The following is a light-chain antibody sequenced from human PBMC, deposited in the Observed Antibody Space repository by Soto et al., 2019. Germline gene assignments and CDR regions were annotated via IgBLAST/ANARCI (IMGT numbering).Light chain of an antibody. V-gene: IGLV2-14*01. CDR2: HVS. Sequence: QSALTQPASVSGSPGQSITISCTGTSSDVGAYNYVSWYQQHPGKVPKLMIYHVSNRPSGVSNRFSGSKSGNTASLTISGLQDEDEADYYCNSYTTSSTVIFGGGTKLTVL. CDR1: SSDVGAYNY. CDR3: NSYTTSSTVI. J-gene: IGLJ2*01.